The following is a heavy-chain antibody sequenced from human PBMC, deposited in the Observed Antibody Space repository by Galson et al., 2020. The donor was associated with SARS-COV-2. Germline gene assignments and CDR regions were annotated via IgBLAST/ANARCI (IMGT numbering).Heavy chain of an antibody. CDR2: VSYRGGT. V-gene: IGHV4-39*01. D-gene: IGHD2-2*02. CDR3: ASLYTTTWYRSFDY. CDR1: GGSIRSDNYY. Sequence: SETLSLTCTVSGGSIRSDNYYWGWVRQPPGRGLEWIGHVSYRGGTYYNPSLESRVTISVDASKTQFSLEVSSVTAADTAMYFCASLYTTTWYRSFDYWGQGSLVTVSS. J-gene: IGHJ4*02.